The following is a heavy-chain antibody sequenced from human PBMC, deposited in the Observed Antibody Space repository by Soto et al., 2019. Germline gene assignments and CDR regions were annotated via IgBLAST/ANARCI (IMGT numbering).Heavy chain of an antibody. D-gene: IGHD1-1*01. J-gene: IGHJ4*02. CDR3: VRDERGTTGTFFEY. CDR1: GFTFRNYA. CDR2: ISTNGHST. V-gene: IGHV3-64D*06. Sequence: GESLKISCSASGFTFRNYAMHWVRQAPGKGLEYVSAISTNGHSTYYADSVKVRFTISRDDSKNTLYLQMSSLGVEDSAVYFCVRDERGTTGTFFEYWGQGALVTVSS.